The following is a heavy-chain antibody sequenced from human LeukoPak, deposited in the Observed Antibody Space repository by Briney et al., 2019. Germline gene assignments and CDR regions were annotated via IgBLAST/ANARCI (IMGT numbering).Heavy chain of an antibody. D-gene: IGHD6-13*01. J-gene: IGHJ6*04. CDR1: GYTFTGYY. V-gene: IGHV1-2*04. CDR3: ARDLGIAAAGVYYGMDV. Sequence: ASVKVSCKASGYTFTGYYIHWVRQDPGQGLEWMGWINPNSGGTNYAQKFQGWVTMTRDTSISTAYMELSRLRSDDTAVYYCARDLGIAAAGVYYGMDVWGKGTTVTVSS. CDR2: INPNSGGT.